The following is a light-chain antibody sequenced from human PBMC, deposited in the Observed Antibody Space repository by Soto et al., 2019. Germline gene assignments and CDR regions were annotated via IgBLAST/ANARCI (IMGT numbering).Light chain of an antibody. V-gene: IGKV3-20*01. CDR2: GES. Sequence: EIVLTQTPGTLSLSPGDGATLSCRASQTLSRSQLAWYQQKPGQAPRLLIYGESSRATGISDRFSGGGSGTYFPITISRREPEDFAVYYFQQFGGARIFGGGTKVEIK. CDR1: QTLSRSQ. CDR3: QQFGGARI. J-gene: IGKJ4*01.